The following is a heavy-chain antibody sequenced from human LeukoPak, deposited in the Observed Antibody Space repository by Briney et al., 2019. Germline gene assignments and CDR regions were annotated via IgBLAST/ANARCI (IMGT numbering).Heavy chain of an antibody. CDR2: ISSRSSYI. V-gene: IGHV3-21*01. Sequence: GGSLRLSCAASGFTVSSNYMSWVRQAPGKGLEWVSSISSRSSYIYYADSVKGRFTISRDNAKNSLYLQMNSLRAEDTAVYYCARDYGSYTMVRGVIGYWGQGTLVTVSS. CDR1: GFTVSSNY. D-gene: IGHD3-10*01. CDR3: ARDYGSYTMVRGVIGY. J-gene: IGHJ4*02.